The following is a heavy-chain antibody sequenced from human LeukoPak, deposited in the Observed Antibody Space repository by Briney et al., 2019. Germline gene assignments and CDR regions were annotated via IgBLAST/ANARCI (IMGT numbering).Heavy chain of an antibody. Sequence: GGSLRLSCAASGFTFSSYSMNWLRQAPGKGLDWVSSISSSSSYIYYADSVKGRFTISRDNAKNSLYLQMNSLRAEDTAVYYCARSRRGWELLSYWGQGTLVTVSS. CDR2: ISSSSSYI. CDR1: GFTFSSYS. D-gene: IGHD1-26*01. J-gene: IGHJ4*02. V-gene: IGHV3-21*01. CDR3: ARSRRGWELLSY.